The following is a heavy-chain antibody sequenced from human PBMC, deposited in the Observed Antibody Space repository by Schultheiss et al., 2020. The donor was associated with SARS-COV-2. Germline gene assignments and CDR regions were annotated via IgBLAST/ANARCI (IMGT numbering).Heavy chain of an antibody. CDR1: GYTFTSYG. Sequence: ASVKFSCKASGYTFTSYGISWVRQAPGQGLEWMGWISAYNGNTNYAQKLQGRVTMTTDTSTSTAYMELRSLRSDDTAVYYCAKITSGPWYNWFDPWGQGTLVTVSS. CDR2: ISAYNGNT. CDR3: AKITSGPWYNWFDP. J-gene: IGHJ5*02. D-gene: IGHD1-26*01. V-gene: IGHV1-18*01.